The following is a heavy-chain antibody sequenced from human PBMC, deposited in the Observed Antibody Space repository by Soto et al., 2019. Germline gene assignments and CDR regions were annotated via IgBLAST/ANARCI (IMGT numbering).Heavy chain of an antibody. D-gene: IGHD3-16*02. V-gene: IGHV1-46*01. CDR3: ARSSGGVFGIIIEGSNWLAP. J-gene: IGHJ5*02. Sequence: KVSSTAPAASFTSSYIHWGRRAPGHGLEWMGIINPNGGSTRFAQTFQCRITMTTDTSTSTVYMELRSLRSEDTAVYYCARSSGGVFGIIIEGSNWLAPSAQRSLVTVSS. CDR1: AASFTSSY. CDR2: INPNGGST.